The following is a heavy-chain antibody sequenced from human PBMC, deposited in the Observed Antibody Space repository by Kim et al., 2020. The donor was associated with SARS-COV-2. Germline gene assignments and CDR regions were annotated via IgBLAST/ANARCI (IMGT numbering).Heavy chain of an antibody. CDR2: IYYSGST. V-gene: IGHV4-59*13. Sequence: SETLSLTCTVSGGSISSYYWSWIRQPPGKGLEWIGYIYYSGSTNYNPSLKSRVTISVDTSKNQFSLKLSSVTAADTAVYYCATYSSSWSFFDYWGQGTL. D-gene: IGHD6-13*01. CDR3: ATYSSSWSFFDY. CDR1: GGSISSYY. J-gene: IGHJ4*02.